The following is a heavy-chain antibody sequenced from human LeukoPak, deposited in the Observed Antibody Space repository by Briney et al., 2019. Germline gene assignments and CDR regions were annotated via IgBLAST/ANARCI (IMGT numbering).Heavy chain of an antibody. CDR2: IRESGGGT. V-gene: IGHV3-23*01. CDR1: GITVSNYD. Sequence: GGSLRLSCVVSGITVSNYDMSWVRQAPGKGLEWVSGIRESGGGTNYADSVKGRFTISRDNSMNTVYLQMNSLRAEDTAVYFCAKRGIGDRGGLIKGVHQAAYFFDYWGQGILVTVSS. CDR3: AKRGIGDRGGLIKGVHQAAYFFDY. D-gene: IGHD3-10*01. J-gene: IGHJ4*02.